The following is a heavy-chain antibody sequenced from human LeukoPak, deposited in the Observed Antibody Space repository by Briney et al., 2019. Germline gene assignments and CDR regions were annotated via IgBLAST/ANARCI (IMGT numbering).Heavy chain of an antibody. Sequence: SETLSLTCAVYGGSFSGYYWSWIRQPPGKGLEWIGEINHSGSTNYNPSLKSRVTISVDTSKNQFSLKLSSVTAADTAVYYCARTKSRVGYQLRHWYFDLWGRGTLVTVSP. V-gene: IGHV4-34*01. CDR3: ARTKSRVGYQLRHWYFDL. J-gene: IGHJ2*01. D-gene: IGHD2-2*01. CDR2: INHSGST. CDR1: GGSFSGYY.